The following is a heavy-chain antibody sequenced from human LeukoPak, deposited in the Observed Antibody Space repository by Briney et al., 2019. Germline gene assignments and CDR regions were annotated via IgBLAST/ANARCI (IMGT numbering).Heavy chain of an antibody. J-gene: IGHJ6*02. Sequence: PSETLSLTCTVSGGSISSYYWSWIRQPPGKGLEWIGYIYYSGSTNYNPSLKSRVTMSVDTSKNQFSLKLSSVTAADTAVYYCARVEDYYYGMDVWGQGTTVTVSS. V-gene: IGHV4-59*12. CDR1: GGSISSYY. CDR2: IYYSGST. CDR3: ARVEDYYYGMDV. D-gene: IGHD2-15*01.